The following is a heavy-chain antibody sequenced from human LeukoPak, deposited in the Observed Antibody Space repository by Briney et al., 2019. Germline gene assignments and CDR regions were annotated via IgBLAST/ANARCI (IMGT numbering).Heavy chain of an antibody. CDR1: GGSISSSSYY. V-gene: IGHV4-39*07. J-gene: IGHJ5*02. CDR2: IYYSGST. D-gene: IGHD1-26*01. CDR3: ARVEGFPVGIVFLGWLDP. Sequence: SETLSLTCTVSGGSISSSSYYWGWIRQPPGKGLEWLVNIYYSGSTYYNPSLRSRVTISVDTSKNQFSLKLSPVPAADTAVYYCARVEGFPVGIVFLGWLDPWGQGTLVTVSS.